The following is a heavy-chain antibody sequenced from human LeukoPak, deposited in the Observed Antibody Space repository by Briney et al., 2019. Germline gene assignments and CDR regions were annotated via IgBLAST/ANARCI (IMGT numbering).Heavy chain of an antibody. CDR2: SRRDGTYV. V-gene: IGHV3-30*02. CDR1: GFALSSYG. D-gene: IGHD7-27*01. J-gene: IGHJ4*02. Sequence: PGGSLRLSCAASGFALSSYGMYWVRQTPDKGLEWVAYSRRDGTYVNYADSVKGRFIISRDNSKNTLGLQMNSLRVEDTALYYCASGRPTGATLASWGQGTLVPVSS. CDR3: ASGRPTGATLAS.